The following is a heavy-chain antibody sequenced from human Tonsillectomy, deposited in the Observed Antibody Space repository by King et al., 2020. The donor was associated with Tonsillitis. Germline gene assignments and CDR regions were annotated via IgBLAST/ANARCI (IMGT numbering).Heavy chain of an antibody. V-gene: IGHV4-59*01. Sequence: QLQESGPGLVKPSETLSLTCTVSGGSISSYYWRRIRQPPGKGLEWIGDINYSGSSNSNPSPKSRVTITVDTSKNQFSLQLSSVTAADTAVFYCGRGQNYYDSSGYYRGGFDYWGQGTLVTVSS. D-gene: IGHD3-22*01. CDR3: GRGQNYYDSSGYYRGGFDY. J-gene: IGHJ4*02. CDR1: GGSISSYY. CDR2: INYSGSS.